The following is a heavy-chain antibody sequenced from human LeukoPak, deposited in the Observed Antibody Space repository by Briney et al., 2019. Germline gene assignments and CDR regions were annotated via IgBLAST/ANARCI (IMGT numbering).Heavy chain of an antibody. CDR1: GGSIGSYY. Sequence: KPSETLSLTCTVSGGSIGSYYWSWIRQPPGKGLEWIGYIYYSGSTNYNPSLKSRVTISVDTSKNQFSLKLSSVTAADTAVYYCARNAGSDYDYVWGSYPPGPFDYWGQGTLVTVSS. J-gene: IGHJ4*02. D-gene: IGHD3-16*02. CDR3: ARNAGSDYDYVWGSYPPGPFDY. CDR2: IYYSGST. V-gene: IGHV4-59*01.